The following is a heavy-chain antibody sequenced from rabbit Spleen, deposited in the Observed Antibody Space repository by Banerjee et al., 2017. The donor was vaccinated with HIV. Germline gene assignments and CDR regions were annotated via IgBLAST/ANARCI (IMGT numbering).Heavy chain of an antibody. J-gene: IGHJ6*01. CDR2: IAGSSSGFT. D-gene: IGHD8-1*01. CDR3: ARDTGSSFSSYGVDL. CDR1: GVSFSGDSY. Sequence: QSLEESGGDLVKPGASLTLTCIASGVSFSGDSYMCWVRQAPGKGLEWISCIAGSSSGFTYSATWAKGRFTCSKTSSTTVTLQMTSLTVADTATYFCARDTGSSFSSYGVDLWGPGTLVTVS. V-gene: IGHV1S40*01.